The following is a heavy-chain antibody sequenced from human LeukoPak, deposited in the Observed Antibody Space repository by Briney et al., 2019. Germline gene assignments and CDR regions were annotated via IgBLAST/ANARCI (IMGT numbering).Heavy chain of an antibody. Sequence: SDTLSLTCAVSGYSISSGYYWGWIRQPPGKGLARIGSVYYDGSTYHNPSLKSRVTISVDMSKNQFFVKLSSVTAAGTAVYYCARTVAYCSATGCYGYWGQGTLVTVSS. CDR2: VYYDGST. J-gene: IGHJ4*02. CDR1: GYSISSGYY. V-gene: IGHV4-38-2*01. CDR3: ARTVAYCSATGCYGY. D-gene: IGHD2-2*01.